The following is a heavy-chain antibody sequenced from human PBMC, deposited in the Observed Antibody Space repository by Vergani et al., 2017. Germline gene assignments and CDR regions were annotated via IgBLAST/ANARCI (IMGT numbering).Heavy chain of an antibody. CDR1: GGPISSGSYY. CDR2: FYTGGGT. J-gene: IGHJ6*02. D-gene: IGHD6-13*01. V-gene: IGHV4-61*02. Sequence: QLQLQKPGPGLLRPSQTLSLTCTVSGGPISSGSYYWSWFRQPAGKGLEWIGRFYTGGGTSYNPSLKSRVTISVDTSKNQFSLQLSSVTAADTAVYYCARDPLYSTTWPFLLLDMDVWGQGTTVTVSS. CDR3: ARDPLYSTTWPFLLLDMDV.